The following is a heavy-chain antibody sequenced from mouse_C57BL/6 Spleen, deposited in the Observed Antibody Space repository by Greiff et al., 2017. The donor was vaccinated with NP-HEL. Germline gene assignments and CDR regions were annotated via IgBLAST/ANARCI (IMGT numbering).Heavy chain of an antibody. D-gene: IGHD1-1*01. J-gene: IGHJ3*01. V-gene: IGHV7-3*01. CDR3: ARYEGYYGSSPRFAY. CDR2: IRHKANGYTT. CDR1: GFTFTDYY. Sequence: EVKLEESGGGLVQPGGSLSLSCAASGFTFTDYYISWVRQPPGKALAWLGFIRHKANGYTTEYSASVKGRFTISRDNSQSILYLQMNALRAEDSATYDCARYEGYYGSSPRFAYWGQGTLVTVSA.